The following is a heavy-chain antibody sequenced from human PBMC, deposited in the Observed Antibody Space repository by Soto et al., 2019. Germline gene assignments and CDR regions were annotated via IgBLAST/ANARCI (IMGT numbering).Heavy chain of an antibody. CDR2: IKYDGSEK. J-gene: IGHJ4*02. V-gene: IGHV3-33*01. D-gene: IGHD3-22*01. CDR3: ARDVWDSSGYYLDY. CDR1: GFTFGSYG. Sequence: PGGSLRLSCATSGFTFGSYGMHWVRQAPGKGLEWVAVIKYDGSEKNYADTAKGRFTISRDSSKNTLYLQMNSLRAEDTAVYYCARDVWDSSGYYLDYWGQGTLVTASS.